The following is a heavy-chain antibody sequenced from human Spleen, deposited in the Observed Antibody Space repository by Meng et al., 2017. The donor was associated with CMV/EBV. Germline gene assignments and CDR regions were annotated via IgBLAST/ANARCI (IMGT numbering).Heavy chain of an antibody. J-gene: IGHJ4*02. CDR3: AREDYYGSGTQDY. V-gene: IGHV3-21*01. CDR2: ISRSCSYI. Sequence: GESLKISCAASGFTFGGYSMNWVRQAPGKGLEWVSFISRSCSYIYYVDSVRGRFAISRDNAKNSLYLQMNSLRAEDTAVYYCAREDYYGSGTQDYWGQGTLVTVSS. D-gene: IGHD3-10*01. CDR1: GFTFGGYS.